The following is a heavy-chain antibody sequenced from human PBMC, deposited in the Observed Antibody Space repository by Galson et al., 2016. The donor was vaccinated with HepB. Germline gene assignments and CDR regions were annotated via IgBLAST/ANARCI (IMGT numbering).Heavy chain of an antibody. Sequence: SVKVSCKASGDTFTGYYIHWVRQAPGQGLEWMAWLSANSGATNYAQKFQGWVTMTRDTSISTAYMELTSLTSDATAIYYCATSTGYRSGWGAFDTWGQGPMATVSS. V-gene: IGHV1-2*04. CDR3: ATSTGYRSGWGAFDT. CDR2: LSANSGAT. J-gene: IGHJ3*02. CDR1: GDTFTGYY. D-gene: IGHD6-25*01.